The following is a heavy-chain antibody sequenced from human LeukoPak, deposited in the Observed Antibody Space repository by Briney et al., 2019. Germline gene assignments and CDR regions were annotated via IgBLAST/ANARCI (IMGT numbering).Heavy chain of an antibody. CDR2: ISYDGSNK. V-gene: IGHV3-30*04. CDR3: AKDHGSRDGYNYRHRSFDY. D-gene: IGHD5-24*01. J-gene: IGHJ4*02. CDR1: GFTFIDYT. Sequence: GGSLRLSCAASGFTFIDYTMHWVRQAPGKGLEWVAVISYDGSNKYYADSVKGRFTISRDNSKNTLYLQMNSLRAEDTAVYYCAKDHGSRDGYNYRHRSFDYWGQGTLVTVSS.